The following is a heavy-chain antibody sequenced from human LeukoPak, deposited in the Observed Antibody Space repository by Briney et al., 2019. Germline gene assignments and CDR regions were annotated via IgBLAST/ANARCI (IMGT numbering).Heavy chain of an antibody. Sequence: GGSLRLSCAASGFIFSNFWMNWVRQTPGKDLVWVSRIDGDASRTNYADSVKGRFTISRDNVKNMVYLQMSSLTVEDTAVYYCARYCNGVTCDGALDLWGQGTLVTVSS. V-gene: IGHV3-74*01. CDR1: GFIFSNFW. J-gene: IGHJ3*01. CDR2: IDGDASRT. CDR3: ARYCNGVTCDGALDL. D-gene: IGHD2-15*01.